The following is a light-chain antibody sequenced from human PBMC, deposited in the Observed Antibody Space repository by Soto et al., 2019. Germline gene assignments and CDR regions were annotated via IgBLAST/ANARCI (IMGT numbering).Light chain of an antibody. Sequence: DIQMTQSPSTLSASVGDRVTITCRASQSISSWLAWYQQKPGKAPKLLIYDASSLESGVPSRFSGSGSGTDFTLTISSLQPDDFAAYYCQQYNSYLYTFGQGTQLEIK. J-gene: IGKJ2*01. V-gene: IGKV1-5*01. CDR2: DAS. CDR3: QQYNSYLYT. CDR1: QSISSW.